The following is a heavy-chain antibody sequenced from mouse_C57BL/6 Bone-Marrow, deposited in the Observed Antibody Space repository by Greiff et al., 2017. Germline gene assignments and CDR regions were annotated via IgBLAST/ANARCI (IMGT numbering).Heavy chain of an antibody. V-gene: IGHV5-17*01. J-gene: IGHJ1*03. CDR2: ISSGSSTI. D-gene: IGHD2-5*01. CDR1: GFTFSDYG. CDR3: ARDSNYVCWYFDV. Sequence: VQLVESGGGLVKPGGSLKLSCAASGFTFSDYGMHWVRQAPEKGLEWVAYISSGSSTIYYADTVKGRFTISRDNAKNTLFLQMTSLRSEDTAMYYCARDSNYVCWYFDVWGTGTTVTVSS.